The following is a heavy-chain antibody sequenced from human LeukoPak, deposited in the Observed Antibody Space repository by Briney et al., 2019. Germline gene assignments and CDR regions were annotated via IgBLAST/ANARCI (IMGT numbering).Heavy chain of an antibody. V-gene: IGHV4-59*01. J-gene: IGHJ5*02. CDR1: GGSISSYY. CDR3: ARDIRSSSWYL. D-gene: IGHD6-13*01. Sequence: SETLSLTCTVSGGSISSYYWSWIRQPPGKGLEWIGYIYYSGSTNYNPSLKSRVTISVDTSKNQFSLKLSSVTAADTAVYYCARDIRSSSWYLWGQGTLVTVSS. CDR2: IYYSGST.